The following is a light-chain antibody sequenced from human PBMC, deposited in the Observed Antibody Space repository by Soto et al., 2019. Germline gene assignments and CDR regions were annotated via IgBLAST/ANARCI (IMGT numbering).Light chain of an antibody. CDR3: QSYDSTLSARYV. Sequence: SVLTQPPSVSEAPGQRVTISCTGRNSNIGAGYDVHWYQQRPGTAPKLLIFRNINRPSGVPDRFSGSKSGTSASLAITWLQAEDEGDYYGQSYDSTLSARYVFGTGTKVTV. V-gene: IGLV1-40*01. CDR2: RNI. CDR1: NSNIGAGYD. J-gene: IGLJ1*01.